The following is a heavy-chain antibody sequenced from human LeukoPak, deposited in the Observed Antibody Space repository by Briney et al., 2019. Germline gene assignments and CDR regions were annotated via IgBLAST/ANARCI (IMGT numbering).Heavy chain of an antibody. CDR3: AREPDA. V-gene: IGHV4-39*07. J-gene: IGHJ5*02. CDR1: GDSISGSNYH. Sequence: SETLSLTCTVPGDSISGSNYHWGGFPHPPGKGLEWLGTVHHTGRAFYNPSLRGRTTVSVDTSKNQFSLKLTSLTAAHTAVYYCAREPDAWGQGTLVTVSS. CDR2: VHHTGRA.